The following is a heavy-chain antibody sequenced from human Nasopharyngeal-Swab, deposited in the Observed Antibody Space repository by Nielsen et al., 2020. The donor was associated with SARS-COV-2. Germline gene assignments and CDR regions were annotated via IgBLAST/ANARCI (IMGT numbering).Heavy chain of an antibody. D-gene: IGHD6-6*01. CDR1: GFTFSSYW. CDR2: IKQDGSEK. V-gene: IGHV3-7*03. CDR3: AKLASSSAFDH. Sequence: GESLKISCAASGFTFSSYWMSWVRQAPGKGLEWVANIKQDGSEKYYADSVKGRFTISRDNSKNTLYLQMNSLRAEDTAVYYCAKLASSSAFDHWGQGTLVTVSS. J-gene: IGHJ4*02.